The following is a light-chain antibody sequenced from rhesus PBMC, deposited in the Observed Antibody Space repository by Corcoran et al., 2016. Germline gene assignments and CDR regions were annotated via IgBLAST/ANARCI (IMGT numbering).Light chain of an antibody. CDR3: PHHHTYPLT. Sequence: DIQMTQSPSSLSASVGDRVTITCQASQGISSWLAWYQQKPGKAPKLLIYAAASLQSGVPSRVSGLGSGTDFTLPIRTLQPEDFATYSCPHHHTYPLTFGLGTKVEIK. J-gene: IGKJ1*01. CDR1: QGISSW. V-gene: IGKV1-33*02. CDR2: AAA.